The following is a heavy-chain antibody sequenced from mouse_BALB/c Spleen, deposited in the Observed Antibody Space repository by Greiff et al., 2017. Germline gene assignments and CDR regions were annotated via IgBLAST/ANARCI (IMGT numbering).Heavy chain of an antibody. D-gene: IGHD4-1*01. CDR1: GYTFTSYW. V-gene: IGHV1-69*02. J-gene: IGHJ4*01. CDR2: IYPSDSYT. CDR3: TRQNWDDAMDY. Sequence: QVQLQQSGAELVRPGASVKLSCKASGYTFTSYWINWVKQRPGQGLEWIGNIYPSDSYTNYNQKFKDKATLTVDKSSSTAYMQLSSPTSEDSAVYYCTRQNWDDAMDYWGQGTSVTVSS.